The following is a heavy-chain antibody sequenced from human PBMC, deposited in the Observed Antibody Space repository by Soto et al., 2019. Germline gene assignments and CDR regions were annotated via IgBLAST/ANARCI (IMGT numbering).Heavy chain of an antibody. D-gene: IGHD2-21*01. Sequence: PTASVKVSCKASGYSFMDYYLHWVRQVPGQGLQWMGWINPKSGGTKYVHNFQGRVTMTSDTSISTAYMELRRLRSDDTAVYFCAREFVVKALLNAGSLHFDNWGLGTLVTVSS. J-gene: IGHJ4*02. CDR2: INPKSGGT. CDR3: AREFVVKALLNAGSLHFDN. V-gene: IGHV1-2*02. CDR1: GYSFMDYY.